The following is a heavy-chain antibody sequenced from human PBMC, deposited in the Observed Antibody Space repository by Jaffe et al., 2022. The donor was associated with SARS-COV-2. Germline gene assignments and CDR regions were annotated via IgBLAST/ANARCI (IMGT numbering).Heavy chain of an antibody. D-gene: IGHD6-13*01. CDR3: ARVPSSPDAFDI. CDR2: INHSGST. J-gene: IGHJ3*02. V-gene: IGHV4-34*01. CDR1: GGSFSGYY. Sequence: QVQLQQWGAGLLKPSETLSLTCAVYGGSFSGYYWSWIRQPPGKGLEWIGEINHSGSTNYNPSLKSRVTISVDTSKNQFSLKLSSVTAADTAVYYCARVPSSPDAFDIWGQGTMVTVSS.